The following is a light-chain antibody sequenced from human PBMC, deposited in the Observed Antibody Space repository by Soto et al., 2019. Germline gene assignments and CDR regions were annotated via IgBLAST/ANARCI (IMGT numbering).Light chain of an antibody. V-gene: IGKV1-39*01. J-gene: IGKJ1*01. CDR2: AAY. Sequence: DIQMTQSPSSLSASVGVRVSITCRASQSISTYLNWYQQKPGKAPNLLIYAAYTLQSGVPSRFSGRGFGTDFTLTVSSLQPEDFATYSFQQSYSSPRTFREGTKVEI. CDR3: QQSYSSPRT. CDR1: QSISTY.